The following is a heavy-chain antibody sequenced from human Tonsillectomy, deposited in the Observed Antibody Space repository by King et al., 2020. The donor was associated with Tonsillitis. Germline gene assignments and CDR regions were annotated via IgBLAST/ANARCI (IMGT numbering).Heavy chain of an antibody. CDR3: AREGYSYGYDYYYGMVV. Sequence: QVQLQESGPGLVKPSETLSHTCTVSGGSISSYYWSWIRQPPGKGLEWIGYIYYSGSTNYNPSLKSRVTISVDTSKNQFSLELSSVTAADTAVYYCAREGYSYGYDYYYGMVVWGQGTTVTASS. J-gene: IGHJ6*02. D-gene: IGHD5-18*01. CDR2: IYYSGST. V-gene: IGHV4-59*01. CDR1: GGSISSYY.